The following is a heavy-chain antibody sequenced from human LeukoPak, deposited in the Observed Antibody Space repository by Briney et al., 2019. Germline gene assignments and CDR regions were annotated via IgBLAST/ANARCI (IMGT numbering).Heavy chain of an antibody. CDR1: GYTFTNYG. D-gene: IGHD2-2*01. CDR3: AREPGDYMDV. Sequence: ASVKVSCKASGYTFTNYGIGWVRQAPGQGLEWMGWISPYIGNTDYAQRLQGRVTMTTDTSTSTAYMELSSLRSEDTAVYYCAREPGDYMDVWGKGTTVTVSS. J-gene: IGHJ6*03. V-gene: IGHV1-18*01. CDR2: ISPYIGNT.